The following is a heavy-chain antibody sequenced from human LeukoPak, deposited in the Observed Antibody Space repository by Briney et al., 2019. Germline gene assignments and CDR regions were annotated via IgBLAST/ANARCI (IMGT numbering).Heavy chain of an antibody. V-gene: IGHV4-59*08. CDR3: ARLPAWFGEIDY. CDR1: GGSINSDY. Sequence: PSETLSLTCSVSGGSINSDYWNWIRQPPGKGLEWIGYIYYSGSTYYNPSLKSRVTISVDTSKNQFSLKLSSVTAADTAVYYCARLPAWFGEIDYWGQGTLVTVSS. J-gene: IGHJ4*02. CDR2: IYYSGST. D-gene: IGHD3-10*01.